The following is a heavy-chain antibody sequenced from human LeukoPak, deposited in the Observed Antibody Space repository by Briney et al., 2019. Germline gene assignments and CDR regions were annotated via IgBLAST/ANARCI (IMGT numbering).Heavy chain of an antibody. Sequence: EASVKVSCKASGYTFTSYYMHWVRQAPGQGLEWMGIINPSGGSTSYAQKFQGRVTMTRDTSTSTVYMELRSLRSDDTAVYYCARVLRLGYNDPWGQGTLVTVSS. D-gene: IGHD2-15*01. CDR1: GYTFTSYY. J-gene: IGHJ5*02. CDR3: ARVLRLGYNDP. V-gene: IGHV1-46*01. CDR2: INPSGGST.